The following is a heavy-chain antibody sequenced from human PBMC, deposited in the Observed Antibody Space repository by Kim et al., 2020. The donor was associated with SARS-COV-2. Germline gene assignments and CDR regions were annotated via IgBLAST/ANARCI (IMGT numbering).Heavy chain of an antibody. V-gene: IGHV3-23*01. D-gene: IGHD3-9*01. J-gene: IGHJ5*02. CDR2: ISGSGGST. CDR3: AKEPSPVYFDWFSWFDP. CDR1: GFTFSSYA. Sequence: GGSLRLSCAASGFTFSSYAMSWVRQAPGKGLEWVSAISGSGGSTYYADSVKGRFTISRDNSKNTLYLQMNSLRAEDTAVYYCAKEPSPVYFDWFSWFDPWGQGTLVTVSS.